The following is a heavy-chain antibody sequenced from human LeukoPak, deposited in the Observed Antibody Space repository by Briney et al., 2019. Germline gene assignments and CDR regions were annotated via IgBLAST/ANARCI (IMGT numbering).Heavy chain of an antibody. V-gene: IGHV3-23*01. J-gene: IGHJ3*02. Sequence: PGGYLRLSCAASGFTFSSYAMSWVRQAPGKGLEWVSAISGSGGSTYYADSVKGRFTISRDNSKNTLYLQMNSLRAEDTAVYYCAKGYYDSSGYYRPDAFDIWGQGTMVTVSS. CDR1: GFTFSSYA. D-gene: IGHD3-22*01. CDR3: AKGYYDSSGYYRPDAFDI. CDR2: ISGSGGST.